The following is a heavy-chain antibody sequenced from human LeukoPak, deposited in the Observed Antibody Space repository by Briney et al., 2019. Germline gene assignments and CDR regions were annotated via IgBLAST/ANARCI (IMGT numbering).Heavy chain of an antibody. V-gene: IGHV4-39*07. CDR2: IYYSGST. D-gene: IGHD1-26*01. Sequence: SETLSLTCTVSGVSISSSGYYWGWIRQPPGKGLEWIGSIYYSGSTYYNPSLKSRVTISVDTSKNQFSLKLSSVTAADTAVYYCARRGRREGFDYWGQGTLVTVSS. J-gene: IGHJ4*02. CDR3: ARRGRREGFDY. CDR1: GVSISSSGYY.